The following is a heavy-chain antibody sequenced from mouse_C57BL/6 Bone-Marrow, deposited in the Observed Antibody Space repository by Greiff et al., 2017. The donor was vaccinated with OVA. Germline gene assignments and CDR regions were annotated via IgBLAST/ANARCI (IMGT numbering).Heavy chain of an antibody. CDR1: GFTFNTYA. D-gene: IGHD2-3*01. J-gene: IGHJ4*01. CDR2: IRSKSSNYAT. CDR3: VRPLYDGYHYYYAMDY. V-gene: IGHV10-3*01. Sequence: EVMLVESGGGLVQPKGSLKLSCAASGFTFNTYAMHWVRQAPGKGLEWVARIRSKSSNYATYYADSVKDRFTISRDDSQSMLYLQMNNLKTEDTAMYYCVRPLYDGYHYYYAMDYWGQGTSVTVSS.